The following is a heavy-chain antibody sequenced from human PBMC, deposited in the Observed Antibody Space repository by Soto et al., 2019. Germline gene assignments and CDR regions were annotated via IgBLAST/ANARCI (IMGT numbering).Heavy chain of an antibody. CDR2: ISAYNGNT. V-gene: IGHV1-18*01. Sequence: QVQLVQSGAEVKKPGASVKVSCKTSGYNFTHYGISWVRQAPGQGLEWMGWISAYNGNTNYAQKVQGRVTMTTDTSTSTVYIELGSLRCEEAAAHSCATTSAGGGPPGVGGVVMGYYSAL. CDR3: ATTSAGGGPPGVGGVVMGYYSAL. CDR1: GYNFTHYG. J-gene: IGHJ6*01. D-gene: IGHD1-26*01.